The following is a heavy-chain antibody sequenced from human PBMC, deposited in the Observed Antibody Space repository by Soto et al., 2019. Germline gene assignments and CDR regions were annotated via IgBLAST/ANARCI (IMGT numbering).Heavy chain of an antibody. CDR1: RFIFSDHY. D-gene: IGHD5-18*01. J-gene: IGHJ4*02. CDR3: ARVQYTYGLWYYFDY. V-gene: IGHV3-72*01. CDR2: TRNKANAYTT. Sequence: EVQLVESGGGLVQPGGSLRLSCVASRFIFSDHYMDWVRQAPGKGLEWVGRTRNKANAYTTEYAASVKGRSIISRDDSKNSLYLQMHSLKSEDTAVYYCARVQYTYGLWYYFDYWGQGALVTVSS.